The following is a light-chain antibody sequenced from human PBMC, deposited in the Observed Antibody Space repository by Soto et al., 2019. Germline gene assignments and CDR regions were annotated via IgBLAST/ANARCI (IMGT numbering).Light chain of an antibody. V-gene: IGLV4-69*01. CDR2: LNSDGSH. Sequence: QLVLTQSPSASASLGASVKLTCTLSSGHSSYAIAWHQQQPEKGPRYLMRLNSDGSHSKGDGIPDRFSGSSSGAERYLTISRLQSEDEAVYYCQTWGTGPVVFGGGTKLTVL. CDR1: SGHSSYA. J-gene: IGLJ2*01. CDR3: QTWGTGPVV.